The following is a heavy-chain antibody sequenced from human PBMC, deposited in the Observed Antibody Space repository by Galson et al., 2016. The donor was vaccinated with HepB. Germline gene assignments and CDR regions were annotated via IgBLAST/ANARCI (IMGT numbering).Heavy chain of an antibody. V-gene: IGHV3-33*08. CDR2: IWYDGSNE. CDR3: ARELEVPYSSGWYSYYYYGMDV. J-gene: IGHJ6*02. CDR1: GITFSNYA. Sequence: SLRLSCAVSGITFSNYALNRVRQAPGRGLEWVALIWYDGSNEYYADSVKGRFTISRDNSKNTLYLQMNSLRVEDTAVYYCARELEVPYSSGWYSYYYYGMDVWGQGTTVSVSS. D-gene: IGHD6-13*01.